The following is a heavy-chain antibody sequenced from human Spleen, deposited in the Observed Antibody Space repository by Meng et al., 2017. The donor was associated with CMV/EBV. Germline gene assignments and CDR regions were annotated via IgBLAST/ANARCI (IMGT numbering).Heavy chain of an antibody. J-gene: IGHJ4*02. CDR2: IYYSGST. Sequence: SETLSLTCTVSGGSISSYYWSWIRQPPGKGLEWIGYIYYSGSTNYNPSLKSRVTISVDTSKNQFSLKLSSVTAADTAVYYCARAGSWGQIDYWGQGTLVTVSS. CDR3: ARAGSWGQIDY. CDR1: GGSISSYY. V-gene: IGHV4-59*01. D-gene: IGHD7-27*01.